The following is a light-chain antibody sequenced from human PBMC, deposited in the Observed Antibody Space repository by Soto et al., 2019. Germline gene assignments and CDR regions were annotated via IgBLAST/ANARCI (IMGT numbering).Light chain of an antibody. V-gene: IGKV1-39*01. CDR2: GTS. Sequence: DIQVTPSPSSLSASVGDRITITCRASQNISTYLSWYQQKPGKAPRLLMYGTSNLQSGVPSRFSGSGSGTDFTLTITSLQPEDFATYYCQQSYINLTFGGGTKVDIK. CDR3: QQSYINLT. CDR1: QNISTY. J-gene: IGKJ4*01.